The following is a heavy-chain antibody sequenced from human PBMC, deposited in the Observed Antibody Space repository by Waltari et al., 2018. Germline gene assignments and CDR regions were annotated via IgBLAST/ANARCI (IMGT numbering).Heavy chain of an antibody. CDR1: GFTFSSYA. CDR3: AKDLQKIWFALDYRDYYYYGMDV. V-gene: IGHV3-23*01. J-gene: IGHJ6*02. Sequence: EVQLLESGGGLVQPGGSLRLSCAASGFTFSSYAMSWVRQAPGKGLEWVSAISGSGGSTYYADTVKGRFTISRDNSKNTLYLQMNSLRAEDTAVYYCAKDLQKIWFALDYRDYYYYGMDVWGQGP. D-gene: IGHD4-4*01. CDR2: ISGSGGST.